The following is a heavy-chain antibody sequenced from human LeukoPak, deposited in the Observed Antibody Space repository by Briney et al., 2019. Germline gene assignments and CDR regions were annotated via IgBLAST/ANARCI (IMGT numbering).Heavy chain of an antibody. Sequence: GESLKISCKGSGYSFTSWWIGWVRQVPGKGLEYMGIIYPGDSETRYSPPFQGQVTISADKSISTAYLQWSSLKASDTAMYYCASAVAVAGPDAFDIWGHGTMVTVSS. CDR3: ASAVAVAGPDAFDI. D-gene: IGHD6-19*01. V-gene: IGHV5-51*01. CDR2: IYPGDSET. CDR1: GYSFTSWW. J-gene: IGHJ3*02.